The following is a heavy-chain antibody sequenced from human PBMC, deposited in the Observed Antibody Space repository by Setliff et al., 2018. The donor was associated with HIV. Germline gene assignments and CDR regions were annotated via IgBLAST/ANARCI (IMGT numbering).Heavy chain of an antibody. CDR1: GFNVTSNY. CDR3: ARETGQFLL. D-gene: IGHD2-21*01. CDR2: IQHDGTT. Sequence: SLRLSCATSGFNVTSNYMNWVRQAPGRGLEWVSGIQHDGTTYYADSVKGRFSVSRDMSRNILYLQMHDLTAEDSALYYCARETGQFLLWGPGTMVTVS. V-gene: IGHV3-66*01. J-gene: IGHJ4*02.